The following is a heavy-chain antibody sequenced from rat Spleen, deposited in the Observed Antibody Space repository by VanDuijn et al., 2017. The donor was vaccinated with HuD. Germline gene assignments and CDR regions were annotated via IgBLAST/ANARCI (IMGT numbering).Heavy chain of an antibody. CDR2: MRYNGDT. CDR1: GFSLIRYN. V-gene: IGHV2-63*01. CDR3: ASLSTGIPLDYWYFDF. Sequence: QVQLKESGPGLVQPSQTLSLTCTVSGFSLIRYNVHWVRQPPGKGLEWMGRMRYNGDTSYNSALKSRLSISRDTSTSQVFLKMSSLQTEDTATYYCASLSTGIPLDYWYFDFWGPGTMVTVSS. J-gene: IGHJ1*01. D-gene: IGHD2-2*01.